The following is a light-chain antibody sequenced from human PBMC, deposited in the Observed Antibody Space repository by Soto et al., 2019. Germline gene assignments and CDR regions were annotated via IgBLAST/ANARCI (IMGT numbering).Light chain of an antibody. J-gene: IGKJ5*01. CDR2: GAS. Sequence: EIVMTQSPATLSLSPGERGTLSFKASQSVRTNLAWYQQRPGQAPRLLIYGASARATGIPARFSGSGAGTEFNLTISSLQSEDFALYYCHQYNNWRTFGQGTRLEIK. V-gene: IGKV3-15*01. CDR3: HQYNNWRT. CDR1: QSVRTN.